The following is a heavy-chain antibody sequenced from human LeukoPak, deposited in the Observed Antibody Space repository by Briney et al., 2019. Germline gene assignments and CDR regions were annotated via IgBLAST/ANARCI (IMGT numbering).Heavy chain of an antibody. J-gene: IGHJ4*02. Sequence: SETLSLTCTVSGGSISSSSYYWGWIRQPPGKGLEWIGSIYYSGSTYYNPSLKSRVTISMDTSKKQLSLNLSSVTAADTAIYYCARAVYNSLYDYWGQGTLVTVSS. CDR2: IYYSGST. V-gene: IGHV4-39*07. CDR1: GGSISSSSYY. CDR3: ARAVYNSLYDY. D-gene: IGHD5-24*01.